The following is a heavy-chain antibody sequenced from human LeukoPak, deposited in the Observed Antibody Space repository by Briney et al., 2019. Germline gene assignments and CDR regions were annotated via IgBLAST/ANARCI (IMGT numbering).Heavy chain of an antibody. V-gene: IGHV4-59*08. D-gene: IGHD1-26*01. CDR3: ARQYSGSYDWFDH. J-gene: IGHJ5*02. CDR1: GGSISSYY. CDR2: IYYSGST. Sequence: SEILSLTCTVSGGSISSYYWSWIRQPPGKGLEWIGYIYYSGSTNYNPSLKSRVTISVDTSKNQFSLKLSSVTAADTAVYYCARQYSGSYDWFDHWGQGTLVTVSS.